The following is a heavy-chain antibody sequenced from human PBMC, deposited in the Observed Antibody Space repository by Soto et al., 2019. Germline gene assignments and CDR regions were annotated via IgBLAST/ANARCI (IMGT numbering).Heavy chain of an antibody. J-gene: IGHJ4*02. Sequence: GGSLSLSCAASGFPFSSYGMHWVRQAPGKGLEWVAVIWYDGSNKYYADSVKGRFTISRDNSKNTLYLQMNSLRAEDTAVYYCARDTAMELGYCSGGSCYSFDYWGQGTLVTVSS. CDR2: IWYDGSNK. CDR1: GFPFSSYG. D-gene: IGHD2-15*01. V-gene: IGHV3-33*01. CDR3: ARDTAMELGYCSGGSCYSFDY.